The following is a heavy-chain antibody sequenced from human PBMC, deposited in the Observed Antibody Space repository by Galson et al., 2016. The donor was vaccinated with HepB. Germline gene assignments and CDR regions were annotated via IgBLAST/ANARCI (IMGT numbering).Heavy chain of an antibody. V-gene: IGHV1-24*01. Sequence: SVKVSCKVSGYTLTELSMHWVRQAPGKGLEWMGGFDPEDVETIYAQKFQGRVTMTEDTSTDTAYMELSSLRSEDTAVYYCATHSGGTYYTYYGMDVWGQGTMVTVSS. CDR2: FDPEDVET. CDR3: ATHSGGTYYTYYGMDV. D-gene: IGHD1-26*01. CDR1: GYTLTELS. J-gene: IGHJ6*02.